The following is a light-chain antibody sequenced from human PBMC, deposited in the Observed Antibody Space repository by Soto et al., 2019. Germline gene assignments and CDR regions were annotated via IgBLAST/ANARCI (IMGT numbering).Light chain of an antibody. J-gene: IGKJ1*01. Sequence: NVLTQSPGTLSLSPGEGATLSCRASQSISSNYLAWYHQKPGQAPRLLIYGASSRATDIPDRFRGSGSGREFGRNIRRLEPEDFGMYYFQQYSSSPRTFGQGTKVEIK. CDR1: QSISSNY. CDR3: QQYSSSPRT. CDR2: GAS. V-gene: IGKV3-20*01.